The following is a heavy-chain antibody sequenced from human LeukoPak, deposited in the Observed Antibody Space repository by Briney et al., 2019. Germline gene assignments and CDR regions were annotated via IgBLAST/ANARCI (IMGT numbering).Heavy chain of an antibody. D-gene: IGHD3-16*02. J-gene: IGHJ4*02. CDR1: GFTFSSYG. CDR2: ISYDGSSK. Sequence: GGSLRLSCAASGFTFSSYGMHWVRQAPGKGLEWMAVISYDGSSKYYADFVKGRFTISRDNSKNTLYLQMDSLRAEDTAVYYCAKVDPITFGGVIVTGYFDYWGQGTLVTVSS. V-gene: IGHV3-30*18. CDR3: AKVDPITFGGVIVTGYFDY.